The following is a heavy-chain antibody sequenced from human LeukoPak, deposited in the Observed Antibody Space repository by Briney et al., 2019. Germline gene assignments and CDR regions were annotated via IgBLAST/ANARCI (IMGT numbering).Heavy chain of an antibody. D-gene: IGHD6-6*01. Sequence: GASVKVSCKASGYTFTGYYMHWVRQAPGQGLEWMGIINPSGGSTSYAQKFQGRVTMTRDMSTSTVYMELSSLRSEDTAVYYCARGGIKSSSSLFEVWYFDYWGQGTLVTVSS. CDR3: ARGGIKSSSSLFEVWYFDY. CDR2: INPSGGST. J-gene: IGHJ4*02. CDR1: GYTFTGYY. V-gene: IGHV1-46*01.